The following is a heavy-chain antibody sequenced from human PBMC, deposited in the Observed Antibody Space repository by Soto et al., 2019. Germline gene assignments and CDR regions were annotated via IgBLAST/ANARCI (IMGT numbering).Heavy chain of an antibody. CDR3: ATHGLGVSSPPYFDN. D-gene: IGHD3-16*01. V-gene: IGHV1-69*01. CDR2: FVPLFGTT. CDR1: EGTFSGYV. J-gene: IGHJ4*02. Sequence: QLVQCWSEVKKPGSSVKVSCQASEGTFSGYVVTWVRQAPGQGLEWMGEFVPLFGTTNYGQRFSGRITITAEESTSTAYMELRTLRSDDTAVYYCATHGLGVSSPPYFDNWGQGTLVTVSS.